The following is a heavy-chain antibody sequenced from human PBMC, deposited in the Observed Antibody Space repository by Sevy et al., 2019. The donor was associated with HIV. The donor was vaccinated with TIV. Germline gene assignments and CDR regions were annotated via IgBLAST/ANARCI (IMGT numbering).Heavy chain of an antibody. J-gene: IGHJ6*02. CDR3: AKDWIQLGSHYYYYCMDV. CDR2: IRYDGSNK. V-gene: IGHV3-30*02. D-gene: IGHD5-18*01. CDR1: GFTFSSYG. Sequence: GGSLRLSCAASGFTFSSYGMHWVRQAPGKGLEWVAFIRYDGSNKYYEDSVKGRFTISRDNSKNTMYLQMNSLRAEDTAVYYCAKDWIQLGSHYYYYCMDVWGQGTTVTVSS.